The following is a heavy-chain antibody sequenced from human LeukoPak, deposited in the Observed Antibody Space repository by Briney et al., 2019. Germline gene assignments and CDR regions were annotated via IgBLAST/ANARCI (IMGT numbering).Heavy chain of an antibody. V-gene: IGHV1-69*13. Sequence: SVKVSCKASGGTFSIYAISWVRQAPGQGREWMGGIIPIFGTANYAQKFQGRVTITADESTNTAYMELSSLRSEDTAVYYCARAEVDSLVWGSFDYWGQGTLVTVSS. CDR1: GGTFSIYA. J-gene: IGHJ4*02. CDR3: ARAEVDSLVWGSFDY. CDR2: IIPIFGTA. D-gene: IGHD3-16*01.